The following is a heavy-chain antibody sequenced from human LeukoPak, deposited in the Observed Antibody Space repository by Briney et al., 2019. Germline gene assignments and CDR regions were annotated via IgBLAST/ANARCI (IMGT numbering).Heavy chain of an antibody. CDR2: INHSVNT. Sequence: SETLSLTCAVSAYSISSGYYWGWIRQPPGKGLEWIGSINHSVNTYYNPSLKSRVTISVDTSKNHFSLKLNSVTAADTAVYYCARDDRAGSYRRLDYWGQGTLVTVSS. D-gene: IGHD3-16*02. J-gene: IGHJ4*02. V-gene: IGHV4-38-2*02. CDR3: ARDDRAGSYRRLDY. CDR1: AYSISSGYY.